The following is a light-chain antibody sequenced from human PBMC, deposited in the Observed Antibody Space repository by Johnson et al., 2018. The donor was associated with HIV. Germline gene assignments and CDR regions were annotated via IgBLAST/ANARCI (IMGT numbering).Light chain of an antibody. J-gene: IGLJ1*01. Sequence: QSVLTQPPSVSAAPGQTVTISCSGSSSNIGRHYVSWYQQLPGTAPKLLIYDNDSRPSGIPDRFSGSKSGTSATLRITGLQTGDEADYYCGTWDSRLGNYVFGTVTKIPVL. CDR3: GTWDSRLGNYV. V-gene: IGLV1-51*01. CDR1: SSNIGRHY. CDR2: DND.